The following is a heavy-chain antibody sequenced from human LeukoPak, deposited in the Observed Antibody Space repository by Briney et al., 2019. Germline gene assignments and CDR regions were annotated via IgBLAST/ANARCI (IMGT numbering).Heavy chain of an antibody. J-gene: IGHJ4*02. CDR1: GFTFDDYA. CDR3: AKSGRRGYSYGHGFFDY. V-gene: IGHV3-9*01. Sequence: GGSLRLSCAASGFTFDDYAMHWVRQAPGKGLEWVSGISWNSGSIGYADSVKGRFTISRDNAKNSLYLQMNSLRAEDTALYYCAKSGRRGYSYGHGFFDYWGQGTLVTVSS. CDR2: ISWNSGSI. D-gene: IGHD5-18*01.